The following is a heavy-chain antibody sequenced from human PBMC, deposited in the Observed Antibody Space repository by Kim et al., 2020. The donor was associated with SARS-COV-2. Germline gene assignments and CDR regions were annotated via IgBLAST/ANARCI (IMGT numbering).Heavy chain of an antibody. V-gene: IGHV1-3*01. D-gene: IGHD5-12*01. Sequence: TKYSQKFQGRVTITRDTSASTAYMELSSLRSEDTAVYYCARGIVATTDDYWGQGTLVTVSS. J-gene: IGHJ4*02. CDR3: ARGIVATTDDY. CDR2: T.